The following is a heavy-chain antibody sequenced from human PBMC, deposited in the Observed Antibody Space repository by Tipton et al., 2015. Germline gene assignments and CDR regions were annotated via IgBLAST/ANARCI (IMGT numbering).Heavy chain of an antibody. CDR2: VYPGGGT. J-gene: IGHJ4*02. Sequence: GLVKPSETMSLTCDVSGYSINNDYYWGWIRQAPGKGLEWIGFVYPGGGTYYNPSLKSRVTISIDRFKNQFSLNLNSVTAADTAVYYCARRAGYGDHFDYWGRGTLVTVSS. V-gene: IGHV4-38-2*01. D-gene: IGHD4-17*01. CDR3: ARRAGYGDHFDY. CDR1: GYSINNDYY.